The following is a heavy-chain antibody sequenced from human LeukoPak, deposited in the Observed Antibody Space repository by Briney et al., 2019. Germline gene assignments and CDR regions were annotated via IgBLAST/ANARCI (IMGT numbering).Heavy chain of an antibody. D-gene: IGHD2-2*01. CDR3: ARSLVVPAHYYYYYYMDV. J-gene: IGHJ6*03. Sequence: GSLRLSCAASGFTVSSNYMSWVRQAPGKGLEWIGSIYHSGSTYYNPSLNSRVTISVDTSKNQFSLKLRSVTAADTAVYYCARSLVVPAHYYYYYYMDVWGKGTTVTVSS. CDR1: GFTVSSNY. CDR2: IYHSGST. V-gene: IGHV4-59*05.